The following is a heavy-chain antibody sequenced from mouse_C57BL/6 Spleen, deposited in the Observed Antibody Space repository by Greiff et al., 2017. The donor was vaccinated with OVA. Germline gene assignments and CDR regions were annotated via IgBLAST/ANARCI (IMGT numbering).Heavy chain of an antibody. D-gene: IGHD2-4*01. V-gene: IGHV1-55*01. CDR3: ARGGYYDYFDY. Sequence: QVQLKESGAELVKPGASVKMSCKASGYTFTSYWITWVKQRPGQGLEWIGDIYPGSGSTNYNEKFKSKATLTVDTSSSTAYMQLSSLTSEDSAVYYCARGGYYDYFDYWGQGTTLTVSS. CDR2: IYPGSGST. J-gene: IGHJ2*01. CDR1: GYTFTSYW.